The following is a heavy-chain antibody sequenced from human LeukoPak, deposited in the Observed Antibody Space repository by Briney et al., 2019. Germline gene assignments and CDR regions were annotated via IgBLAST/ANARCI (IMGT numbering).Heavy chain of an antibody. CDR3: ARDRDYSDGMDV. CDR1: GGTFSSYA. Sequence: SVKVSCKASGGTFSSYAISWVRQAPGQGLEWMGGIIPIFGTANYAQKFQGRVTITADESTSTAYMELSSLRSEDTAVYYCARDRDYSDGMDVWGQGTTVTVSS. J-gene: IGHJ6*02. D-gene: IGHD4-11*01. CDR2: IIPIFGTA. V-gene: IGHV1-69*13.